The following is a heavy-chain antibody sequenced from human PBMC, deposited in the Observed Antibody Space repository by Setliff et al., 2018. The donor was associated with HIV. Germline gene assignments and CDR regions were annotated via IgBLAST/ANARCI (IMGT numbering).Heavy chain of an antibody. CDR3: ARDWSGYSSSRGSYYYYMDV. CDR2: IDHSGST. Sequence: SETLSLTCAVYGGSFNDYYWTWIRQPPGKGLEWIGEIDHSGSTKYHASLKSRVTISVDTSKNQFSLRLSSVTATDTAIYYCARDWSGYSSSRGSYYYYMDVWGKGTTVTVSS. V-gene: IGHV4-34*01. J-gene: IGHJ6*03. D-gene: IGHD6-13*01. CDR1: GGSFNDYY.